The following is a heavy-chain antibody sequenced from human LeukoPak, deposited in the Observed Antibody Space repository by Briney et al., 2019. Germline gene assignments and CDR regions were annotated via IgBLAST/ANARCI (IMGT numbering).Heavy chain of an antibody. V-gene: IGHV1-69*01. CDR1: GGTFSSYA. J-gene: IGHJ4*02. CDR2: IIPIFGTA. D-gene: IGHD1-26*01. Sequence: SVKVSCKGSGGTFSSYAISWVRQPPAQGLEWMGGIIPIFGTANYAHKFQGRVTVTADESTSTPYMELSSLRSKDTAVYYCARDLSGSYTEFDYRGQGTLVTVSS. CDR3: ARDLSGSYTEFDY.